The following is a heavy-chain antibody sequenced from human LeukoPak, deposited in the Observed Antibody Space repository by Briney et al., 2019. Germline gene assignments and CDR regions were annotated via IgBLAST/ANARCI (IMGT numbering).Heavy chain of an antibody. Sequence: ASVKVSCKASGYSFSDNYMHWVRQAPGQGLEWMGWLNPNSGGTNYAQKVQGRGSMTRDAAISTAYLELSRLRSDDTAVYYCAREVYGDSSFDYWGQGTLLSVSS. D-gene: IGHD4-17*01. V-gene: IGHV1-2*02. CDR1: GYSFSDNY. CDR2: LNPNSGGT. J-gene: IGHJ4*02. CDR3: AREVYGDSSFDY.